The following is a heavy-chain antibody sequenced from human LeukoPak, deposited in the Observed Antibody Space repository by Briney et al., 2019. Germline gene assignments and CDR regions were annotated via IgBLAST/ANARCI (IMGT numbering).Heavy chain of an antibody. CDR2: IYYSGST. J-gene: IGHJ6*03. CDR1: GGSFSSGDYY. V-gene: IGHV4-30-4*08. D-gene: IGHD1-26*01. Sequence: SETLSLTCTVSGGSFSSGDYYWSWIRQPPGKGLEWIGCIYYSGSTYYNPSLRSRVTISIDTSKNQFPLKLSSVTAADTAVYYCARGHGGIYSRGYYDYYMDVWGKGNTVTVSS. CDR3: ARGHGGIYSRGYYDYYMDV.